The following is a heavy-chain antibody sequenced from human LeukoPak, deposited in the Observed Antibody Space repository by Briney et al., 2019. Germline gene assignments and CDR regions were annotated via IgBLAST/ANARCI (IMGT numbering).Heavy chain of an antibody. Sequence: PGGSLRLSCAASGFTFSSYAMSWVRQAPGKGLEWVSAISGSGGSTYYADSVKGRFTISRDNAKNSLYLQMNSLRAEDTALYYCAREKAATGFFDYWGQGTLVTVSS. CDR2: ISGSGGST. V-gene: IGHV3-23*01. D-gene: IGHD6-13*01. CDR1: GFTFSSYA. J-gene: IGHJ4*02. CDR3: AREKAATGFFDY.